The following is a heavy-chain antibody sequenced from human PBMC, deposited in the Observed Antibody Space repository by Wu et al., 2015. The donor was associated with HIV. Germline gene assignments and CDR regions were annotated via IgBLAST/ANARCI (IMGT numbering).Heavy chain of an antibody. CDR1: GYTFTGYY. V-gene: IGHV1-2*02. CDR2: INPNSGGT. J-gene: IGHJ4*02. CDR3: ARDQSGCSSTSCYLDY. D-gene: IGHD2-2*01. Sequence: QVQLVQSGAEVKKPGASVKVSCKASGYTFTGYYMHWVRQAPGQGLEWMGWINPNSGGTNYAQKFQGRVTMTRDTSISTAYMELSRLRSDDTAVYYCARDQSGCSSTSCYLDYWGQGTLVTVSS.